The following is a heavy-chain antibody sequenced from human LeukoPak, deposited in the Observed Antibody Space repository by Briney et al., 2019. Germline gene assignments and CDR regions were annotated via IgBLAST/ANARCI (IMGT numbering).Heavy chain of an antibody. CDR3: ARGSGNYYFDH. Sequence: GGSLRLSCAASGFTFSSYWMHWVRQVPGQGLVWVLGVSPDGRTTRYADSVRGRFTISRDNAKNTLYLQMSSLRVGDTAVYYCARGSGNYYFDHWGQGTLVTVSS. V-gene: IGHV3-74*01. J-gene: IGHJ4*02. CDR2: VSPDGRTT. D-gene: IGHD1-26*01. CDR1: GFTFSSYW.